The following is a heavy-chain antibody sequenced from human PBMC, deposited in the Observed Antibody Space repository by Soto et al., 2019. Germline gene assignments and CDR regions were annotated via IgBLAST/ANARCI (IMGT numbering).Heavy chain of an antibody. CDR2: VYHSGST. CDR1: GGSISSNY. CDR3: ARYRREAVAGYTLDN. D-gene: IGHD6-13*01. J-gene: IGHJ4*02. Sequence: SETLGVSCTFSGGSISSNYWTWIRQPPGKGLDWIGYVYHSGSTNYNPSLKSRVTISEDTSKSQFSLKVNSMTAADTAVYYCARYRREAVAGYTLDNWGQGILVTVSS. V-gene: IGHV4-59*01.